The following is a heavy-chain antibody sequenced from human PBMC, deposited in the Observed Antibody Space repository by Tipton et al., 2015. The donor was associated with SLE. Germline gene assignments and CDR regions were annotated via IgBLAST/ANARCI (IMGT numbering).Heavy chain of an antibody. J-gene: IGHJ5*02. CDR3: AKEMFDFGFAP. CDR2: MNSGGTT. Sequence: SLRLSCAASGFIFTDYGMTWARQTPGKGLEWVALMNSGGTTYYADSVKGRFTISRDASKNTLYLQMNSLRPEDTAIYFCAKEMFDFGFAPWGRGSLVTVSS. D-gene: IGHD3-10*02. V-gene: IGHV3-23*03. CDR1: GFIFTDYG.